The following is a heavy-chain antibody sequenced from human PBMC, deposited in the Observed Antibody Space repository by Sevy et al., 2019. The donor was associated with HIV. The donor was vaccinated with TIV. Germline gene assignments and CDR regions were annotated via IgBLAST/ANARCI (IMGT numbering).Heavy chain of an antibody. CDR2: TYYRSKWYN. CDR3: ARDVGRFGEFPYYFDY. J-gene: IGHJ4*02. V-gene: IGHV6-1*01. CDR1: GDSVSSNSAA. Sequence: SQTLSLTCAISGDSVSSNSAAWNWIRQSQSRGLEWLGRTYYRSKWYNDYAVSVKSRITINPDTSKNQFSLQLNSVTPEDTAVYYCARDVGRFGEFPYYFDYWGQGTLVTVSS. D-gene: IGHD3-10*01.